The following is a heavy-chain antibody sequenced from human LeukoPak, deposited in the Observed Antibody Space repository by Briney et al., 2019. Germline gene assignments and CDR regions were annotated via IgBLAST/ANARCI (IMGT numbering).Heavy chain of an antibody. Sequence: ASVKVSCKASGGTFSSYAISWVRQAPEQGLEWMGGIIPIFGTANYAQKFQGRVTITADESTSTAYMELSSLRSEDTAVYYCARDNSVRDEAWWFNPWGQGTLVTVSS. V-gene: IGHV1-69*13. J-gene: IGHJ5*02. CDR3: ARDNSVRDEAWWFNP. CDR1: GGTFSSYA. CDR2: IIPIFGTA. D-gene: IGHD5-24*01.